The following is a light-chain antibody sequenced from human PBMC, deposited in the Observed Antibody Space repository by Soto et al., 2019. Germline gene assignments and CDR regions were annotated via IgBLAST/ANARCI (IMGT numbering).Light chain of an antibody. CDR1: QSISGK. CDR3: QQYGSSPWT. Sequence: EVVMTQSPATLSVSPGERATLSCRASQSISGKLAWYQQKPGQAPRLLIYGASTRVTGIPARFSGSDSGTEFTLTISRLEPEDFAVYYCQQYGSSPWTFGQGTKV. V-gene: IGKV3-15*01. CDR2: GAS. J-gene: IGKJ1*01.